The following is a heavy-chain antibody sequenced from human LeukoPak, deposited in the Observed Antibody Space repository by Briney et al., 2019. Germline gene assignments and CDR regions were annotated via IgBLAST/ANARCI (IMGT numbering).Heavy chain of an antibody. D-gene: IGHD7-27*01. J-gene: IGHJ4*02. V-gene: IGHV3-7*01. CDR2: IKQDGSNQ. CDR3: ARARPNGEDY. CDR1: GFTFSSYW. Sequence: PGGSLRLSCAGTGFTFSSYWMSWVRQAPGKGLEWVANIKQDGSNQYYVDSVKGRFTISRDNAKNSLYLQMNSLRAGDTAVYYCARARPNGEDYWGQGTLVTVSS.